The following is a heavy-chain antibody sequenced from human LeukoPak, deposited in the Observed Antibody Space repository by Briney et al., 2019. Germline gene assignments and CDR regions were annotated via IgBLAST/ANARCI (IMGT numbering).Heavy chain of an antibody. CDR1: GGSFSSYY. D-gene: IGHD4-17*01. CDR3: AGNHDCGDYHDDY. J-gene: IGHJ4*02. CDR2: IYYSGST. Sequence: PSETLSLTCAVYGGSFSSYYWSWIRQPPGKGLEWIGYIYYSGSTNYNPSLKSRVTISVDTSKNQFSLKLSSVTAADTAVYYCAGNHDCGDYHDDYWGQGTLVAVSS. V-gene: IGHV4-59*01.